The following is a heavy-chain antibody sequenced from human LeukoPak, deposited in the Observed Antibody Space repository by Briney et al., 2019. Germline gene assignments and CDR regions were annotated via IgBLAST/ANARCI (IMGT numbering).Heavy chain of an antibody. CDR1: GFTFSSYS. D-gene: IGHD1-26*01. CDR2: ISSSSSYI. Sequence: PGGSLRLSCAASGFTFSSYSMNWVRQAPGKGLEWVSSISSSSSYIYYADSVKGRFTISRDNAKNSLYLQMNSLRAEDTAVYYCAKSRGSGSYWGSGFDYWGQGTLVTVSS. CDR3: AKSRGSGSYWGSGFDY. J-gene: IGHJ4*02. V-gene: IGHV3-21*01.